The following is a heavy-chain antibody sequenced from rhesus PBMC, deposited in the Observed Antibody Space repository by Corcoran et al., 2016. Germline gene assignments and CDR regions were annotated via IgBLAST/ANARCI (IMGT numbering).Heavy chain of an antibody. CDR3: ARDRAGAAGNFDY. Sequence: QLQLQESGPGLVKPSETLSVTCAVSGGSISSSYWSWIRQAPGKGLEWIGYIYGSGSSTNYNPSLKRRVTLSVDTSKNQLSLKLSSVTAADTAVYYCARDRAGAAGNFDYWGQGVLVTISS. CDR1: GGSISSSY. D-gene: IGHD6-25*01. CDR2: IYGSGSST. J-gene: IGHJ4*01. V-gene: IGHV4-169*02.